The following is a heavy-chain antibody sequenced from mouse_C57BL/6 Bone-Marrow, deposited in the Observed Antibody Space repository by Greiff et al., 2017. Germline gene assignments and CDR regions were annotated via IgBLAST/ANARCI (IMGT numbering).Heavy chain of an antibody. J-gene: IGHJ4*01. CDR1: EYEFPSHD. V-gene: IGHV5-2*01. CDR2: INSDGGST. D-gene: IGHD1-1*01. CDR3: ARQSGSSYAMDY. Sequence: EVKVVESGGGLVQPGESLKLSCESNEYEFPSHDMSWVRKTPEKRLELVAAINSDGGSTYYPDTMERRYIIARDNTKKTLYLQMSSLRSEDTALYYCARQSGSSYAMDYWGQGTSVTVSS.